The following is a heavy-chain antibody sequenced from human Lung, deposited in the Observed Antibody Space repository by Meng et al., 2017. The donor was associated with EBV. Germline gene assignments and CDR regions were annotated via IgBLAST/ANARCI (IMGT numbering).Heavy chain of an antibody. D-gene: IGHD2-2*01. CDR3: ARGGTSSAPFDY. CDR1: GRSFSSSY. J-gene: IGHJ4*02. CDR2: INYSGIT. Sequence: VQLQQWGAGLLKPSDTLSLTCGVSGRSFSSSYWSWIRQPPGKGLEWIGQINYSGITNYNPSLKSRVTISVDTSKNQFSLSLNSVTAADTAVYYCARGGTSSAPFDYWGQGTLVTVSS. V-gene: IGHV4-34*01.